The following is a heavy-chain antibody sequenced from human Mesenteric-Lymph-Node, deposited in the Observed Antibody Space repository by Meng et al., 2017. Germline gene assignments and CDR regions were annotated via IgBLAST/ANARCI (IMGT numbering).Heavy chain of an antibody. J-gene: IGHJ4*02. Sequence: VRVQWSWPGLVKPSVTLSLTCFVSGASSSSGNCGNWGRQPPGKGLEWIGDIYHSGSTNYNPSLKSRVTISVDKSKNQFSLKLSSVTAADTAMYYCARGGGCSSSSCDLDYWGQGVLVTVSS. CDR2: IYHSGST. D-gene: IGHD2-2*01. CDR3: ARGGGCSSSSCDLDY. V-gene: IGHV4-4*02. CDR1: GASSSSGNC.